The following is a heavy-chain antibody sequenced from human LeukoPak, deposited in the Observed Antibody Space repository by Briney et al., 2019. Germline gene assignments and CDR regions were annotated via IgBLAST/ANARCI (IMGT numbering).Heavy chain of an antibody. Sequence: PGGSLRLSCEAAGFMFNDYWMSWVRQDPGKGLEWVANINEDGSETDYADSTKGRFTISRDNAHKSVHLEMDSLRGDDTGVYFCAKRNSFWFFENWGQGALVTVSS. CDR3: AKRNSFWFFEN. CDR2: INEDGSET. V-gene: IGHV3-7*01. CDR1: GFMFNDYW. J-gene: IGHJ4*02. D-gene: IGHD5/OR15-5a*01.